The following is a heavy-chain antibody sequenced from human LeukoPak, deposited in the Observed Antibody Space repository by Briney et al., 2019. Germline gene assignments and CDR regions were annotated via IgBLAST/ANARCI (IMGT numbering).Heavy chain of an antibody. J-gene: IGHJ3*02. V-gene: IGHV3-48*03. D-gene: IGHD1-14*01. CDR3: ARDIEPDAFDI. CDR1: GFTFSSYE. CDR2: ISASGRSI. Sequence: GGSLRLSCVAPGFTFSSYEMNWVRQAPGKGLEWVSYISASGRSIYYADSVKGRFTISRDIARNSLYLQMNSLRAEDTAFYYCARDIEPDAFDIWGQGTMVTVSS.